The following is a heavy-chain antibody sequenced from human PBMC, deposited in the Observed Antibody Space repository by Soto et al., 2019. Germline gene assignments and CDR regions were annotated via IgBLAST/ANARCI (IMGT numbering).Heavy chain of an antibody. D-gene: IGHD6-19*01. CDR2: IWYDGSNK. V-gene: IGHV3-33*01. Sequence: GGSLRLSCAASGFTFSSYGMHWVRQAPGKGLEWVAVIWYDGSNKYYADSVKGRFTISRDNSKNTLYLQMNSLRAEDTAVYYCARGLAVAGLDYWGQGTLVTVSS. J-gene: IGHJ4*02. CDR1: GFTFSSYG. CDR3: ARGLAVAGLDY.